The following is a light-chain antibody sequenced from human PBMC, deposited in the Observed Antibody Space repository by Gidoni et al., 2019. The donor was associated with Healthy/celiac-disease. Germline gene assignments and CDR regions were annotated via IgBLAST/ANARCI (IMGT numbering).Light chain of an antibody. CDR1: KLGDKY. CDR2: QDS. Sequence: SYELTQPPSVPVSPGQTASITCSGDKLGDKYACWYQQKPGQSPVLVIYQDSKRPSGIHERFSGSNSGNTATLTISGTQAMDEADYYCQAWDSSTAWVFGGGTKLTVL. V-gene: IGLV3-1*01. CDR3: QAWDSSTAWV. J-gene: IGLJ3*02.